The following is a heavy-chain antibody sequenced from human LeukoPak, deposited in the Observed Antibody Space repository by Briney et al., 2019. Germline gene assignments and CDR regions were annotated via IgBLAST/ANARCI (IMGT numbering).Heavy chain of an antibody. CDR3: ARHAKRGGSYYGGSDY. V-gene: IGHV4-39*01. Sequence: SKTLSLTCTVSGGSISSGPYYWGWIRQPPGKGLEWIGNIYYGENTYYNPSLKSRVTISIDTSKNQFSLKLSSVTAADTAVYYWARHAKRGGSYYGGSDYGGRGTLVTVSS. D-gene: IGHD1-26*01. J-gene: IGHJ4*02. CDR2: IYYGENT. CDR1: GGSISSGPYY.